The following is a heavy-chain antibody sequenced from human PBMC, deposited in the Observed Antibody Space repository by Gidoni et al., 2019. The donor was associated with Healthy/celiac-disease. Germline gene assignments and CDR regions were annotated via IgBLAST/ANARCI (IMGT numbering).Heavy chain of an antibody. CDR1: GGSFSGYY. Sequence: QVQLQQWGAGLLKPSETLSLTSAVYGGSFSGYYWSWICQPPGKGLEWIGEINRSGSTNYNPSLKSRVTISVDTSKNQFSLKLSSVTAADTAVYYCRVGGYYYGMDVWGQGTTVTVSS. V-gene: IGHV4-34*01. CDR3: RVGGYYYGMDV. J-gene: IGHJ6*02. CDR2: INRSGST.